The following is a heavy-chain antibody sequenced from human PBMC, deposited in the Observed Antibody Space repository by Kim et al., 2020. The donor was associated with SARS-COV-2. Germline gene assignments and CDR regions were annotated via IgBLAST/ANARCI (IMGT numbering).Heavy chain of an antibody. J-gene: IGHJ6*02. CDR3: AYYDYGLDV. V-gene: IGHV3-30*02. CDR2: SNK. Sequence: SNKYYADSVQGRFTISRDNSKNTLYLQMNSLRAEDTAVYYCAYYDYGLDVWGQGTTVTVSS.